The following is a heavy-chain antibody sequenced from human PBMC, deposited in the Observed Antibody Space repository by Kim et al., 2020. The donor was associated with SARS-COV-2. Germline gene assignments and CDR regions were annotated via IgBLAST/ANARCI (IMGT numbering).Heavy chain of an antibody. Sequence: SETLSLTCAVYGGSFSGYYWSWIRQPPGKGLEWIGEINHSGSTNYNPSLNSRVTISVDTSKNQFSLKLSSVTAADTAVYYCARELGRYYFDYWGQGTLVTVSS. CDR3: ARELGRYYFDY. CDR1: GGSFSGYY. CDR2: INHSGST. V-gene: IGHV4-34*01. D-gene: IGHD1-26*01. J-gene: IGHJ4*02.